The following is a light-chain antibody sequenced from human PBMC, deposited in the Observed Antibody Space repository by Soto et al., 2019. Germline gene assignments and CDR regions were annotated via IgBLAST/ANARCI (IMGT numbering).Light chain of an antibody. CDR2: SAS. CDR1: QGISTY. Sequence: DIQMTQSPSSLSASVGDRVTITCRASQGISTYLGWYQQKPGKTPTSLIYSASSLQSGVPSKFGGSGSGTVFTLTISDMQPDDFATYYCQQYYRYPWTFGQGTKVEIK. V-gene: IGKV1-16*02. J-gene: IGKJ1*01. CDR3: QQYYRYPWT.